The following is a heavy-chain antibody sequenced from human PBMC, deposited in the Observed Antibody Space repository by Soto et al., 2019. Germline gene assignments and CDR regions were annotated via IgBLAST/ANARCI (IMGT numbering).Heavy chain of an antibody. CDR1: GGSISSGGYY. D-gene: IGHD3-22*01. J-gene: IGHJ5*02. CDR3: ARARTPYYYDNTGYFLFDP. Sequence: SETLSLTCTVSGGSISSGGYYWSWIRQHPGKGLEWIGYIYYSGSTYYNPSLKSRVTISVDTSKNQFSLKLSSVTAADTAVYYCARARTPYYYDNTGYFLFDPWGQGTLVTVSS. V-gene: IGHV4-31*03. CDR2: IYYSGST.